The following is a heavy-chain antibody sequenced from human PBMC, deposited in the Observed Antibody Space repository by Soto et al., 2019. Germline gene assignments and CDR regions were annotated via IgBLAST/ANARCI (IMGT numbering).Heavy chain of an antibody. D-gene: IGHD3-10*01. CDR2: VYDSGNS. J-gene: IGHJ4*02. Sequence: SETLSLTCTVSGSSISGYHWSWIRQPPGKGLEWIGNVYDSGNSNYNPSLKSRVTISADTSKNQFSLKLSTVTAADTAVYYCASHRITLPACYFDYWGQGTLVTVSS. CDR3: ASHRITLPACYFDY. V-gene: IGHV4-59*08. CDR1: GSSISGYH.